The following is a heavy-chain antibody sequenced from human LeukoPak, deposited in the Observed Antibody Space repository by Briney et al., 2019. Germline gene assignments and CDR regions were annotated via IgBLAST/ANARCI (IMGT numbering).Heavy chain of an antibody. D-gene: IGHD3-16*02. CDR3: AGSLYVWGSYRYAGYGYFDY. J-gene: IGHJ4*02. CDR1: GYSISSGYY. CDR2: IYHSGST. Sequence: PSETLSLTCTVSGYSISSGYYWGWIRQPPGKGLEWIGSIYHSGSTYYNPSLKSRVTLSVDTSKNQFSLKLSSVTAADTAVYYCAGSLYVWGSYRYAGYGYFDYWGQGTLVTVSS. V-gene: IGHV4-38-2*02.